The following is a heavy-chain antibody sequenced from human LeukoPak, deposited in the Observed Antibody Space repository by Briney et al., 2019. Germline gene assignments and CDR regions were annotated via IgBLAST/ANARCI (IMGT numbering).Heavy chain of an antibody. D-gene: IGHD3-16*02. Sequence: GGSLRLSCAASGFTFSSYAMSWVRQAPGKGLEWVSAISGSGGSTYYADSVKGRFTISRDNSKNTLYLQMNSLRAEDTAVYYCARDYVWGSYRYIYFDYWGQGTLVTVSS. V-gene: IGHV3-23*01. CDR1: GFTFSSYA. CDR2: ISGSGGST. CDR3: ARDYVWGSYRYIYFDY. J-gene: IGHJ4*02.